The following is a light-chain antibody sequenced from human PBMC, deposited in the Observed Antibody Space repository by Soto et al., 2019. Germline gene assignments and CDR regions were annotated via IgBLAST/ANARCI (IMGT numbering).Light chain of an antibody. J-gene: IGKJ5*01. CDR3: QQSDSTPIT. V-gene: IGKV1-39*01. CDR1: QSISTY. Sequence: IQMTQSPSSLSASVGDRVTITCRASQSISTYLNWYQQKPGKAPKLLIYTASSLQSGVPSRLSGSGSGTDFSLTISSLQPEDFATYYCQQSDSTPITFGQGTRLEIK. CDR2: TAS.